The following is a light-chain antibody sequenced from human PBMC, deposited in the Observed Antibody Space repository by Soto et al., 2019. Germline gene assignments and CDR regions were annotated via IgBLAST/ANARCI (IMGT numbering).Light chain of an antibody. V-gene: IGLV1-44*01. CDR3: ASGDDSRNGVL. J-gene: IGLJ2*01. Sequence: QSVLTQPPSASGTPGQRVTISCSGSSFNVGSNTVNWYQQLPGTAPNLLIYTNNQRPAGVPDRFSGYNSGTSASLAISGLEAEDEADYYWASGDDSRNGVLFGGGTKLTVL. CDR2: TNN. CDR1: SFNVGSNT.